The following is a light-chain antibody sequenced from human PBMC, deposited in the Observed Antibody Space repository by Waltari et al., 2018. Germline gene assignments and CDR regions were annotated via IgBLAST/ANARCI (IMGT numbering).Light chain of an antibody. V-gene: IGKV3-15*01. J-gene: IGKJ1*01. CDR2: GAS. CDR1: QSVNRN. Sequence: DIVMTQSPATLSVFPGEGITLSCRASQSVNRNLAWYQQKPGQAPKFLISGASNRATGIPARFSGSGSGTEFTLTISSLQSEDFAVYCCQQYNNWPKTFGQGTKVELK. CDR3: QQYNNWPKT.